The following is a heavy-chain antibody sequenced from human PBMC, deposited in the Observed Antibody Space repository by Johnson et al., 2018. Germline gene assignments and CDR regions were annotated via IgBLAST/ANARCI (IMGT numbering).Heavy chain of an antibody. V-gene: IGHV4-59*01. CDR3: AGGITMVRGVIMHYYCHGMDV. Sequence: QVQLQESGPGLVKPSETLSLTCTVSGGSISSYYWSWIRQPPGKGLEWIGYIYYSGSTNYNPSLKSRVTISVDTSKDQFSRKLSSGTAADPAVYYCAGGITMVRGVIMHYYCHGMDVWGQGTTVTVSS. CDR1: GGSISSYY. D-gene: IGHD3-10*01. J-gene: IGHJ6*02. CDR2: IYYSGST.